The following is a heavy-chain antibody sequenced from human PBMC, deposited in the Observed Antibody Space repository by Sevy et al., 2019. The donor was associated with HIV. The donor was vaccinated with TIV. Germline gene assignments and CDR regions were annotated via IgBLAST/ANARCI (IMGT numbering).Heavy chain of an antibody. CDR2: LSFGCGET. Sequence: GGSLRLSCAASGFTFSKYSMSWVRQPPGKGLEWVSTLSFGCGETNYADSVKGRFTTSRDNSKSSVYLQMNNLRPEDTAVYYCAREGCTKPHDYWGQGTLVTVSS. J-gene: IGHJ4*02. CDR1: GFTFSKYS. CDR3: AREGCTKPHDY. V-gene: IGHV3-23*01. D-gene: IGHD2-8*01.